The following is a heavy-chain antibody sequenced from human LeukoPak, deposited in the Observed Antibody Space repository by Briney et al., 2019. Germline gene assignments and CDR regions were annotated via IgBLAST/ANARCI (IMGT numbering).Heavy chain of an antibody. CDR3: ARDPGLDY. J-gene: IGHJ4*02. V-gene: IGHV3-66*01. CDR2: IYSGSST. CDR1: GFTFSSYA. Sequence: GGSLRLSCAASGFTFSSYAMSWVRQAPGKGLEWVSVIYSGSSTYYADSVKGRFTISRDNSKNTLYLQMNSLRAEDTAVYYCARDPGLDYWGQGTLATVSS.